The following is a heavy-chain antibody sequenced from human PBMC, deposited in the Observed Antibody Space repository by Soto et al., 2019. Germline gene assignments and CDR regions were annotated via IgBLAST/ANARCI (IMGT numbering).Heavy chain of an antibody. J-gene: IGHJ4*02. Sequence: PGLSXRLSCAASVFPFISYRMILFRQAPGKGLEWVANVRQDGGQKYLVDSVKGRFTISRDNAKNSMYLQMNSIRAEDTAVYFCVRDGRSGWQCESWGQGTLVNV. CDR1: VFPFISYR. CDR3: VRDGRSGWQCES. V-gene: IGHV3-7*01. D-gene: IGHD6-19*01. CDR2: VRQDGGQK.